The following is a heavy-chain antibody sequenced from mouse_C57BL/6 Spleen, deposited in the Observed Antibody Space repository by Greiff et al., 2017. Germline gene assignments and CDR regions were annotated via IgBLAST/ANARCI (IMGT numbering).Heavy chain of an antibody. J-gene: IGHJ2*01. V-gene: IGHV1-72*01. Sequence: VQLQQPGAELVKPGASVKLSCKASGYTFTSYWMHWVKLRPGRGLEWIGRIDPTSGGTKYNEKFKSKATLTVDKPSSTAYMQLSSLTSEDSAVYYCARSGNWDGFDYWGQGTTLTVSS. CDR2: IDPTSGGT. D-gene: IGHD4-1*01. CDR1: GYTFTSYW. CDR3: ARSGNWDGFDY.